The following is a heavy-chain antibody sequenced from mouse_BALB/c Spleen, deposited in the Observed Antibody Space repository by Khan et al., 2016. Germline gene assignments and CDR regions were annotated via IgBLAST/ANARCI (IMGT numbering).Heavy chain of an antibody. J-gene: IGHJ2*01. V-gene: IGHV1-87*01. Sequence: QVRLQQSGAELARPGASVKLSCKASGYPFTRYWMQWVKQRPGQGLEWIGAIYPGDGDIRYTQKFKGKATLTADESSSTAYMQLSSLASEDSAVFYCARGNSYYDYDYWGQGTTLTVSS. D-gene: IGHD2-4*01. CDR3: ARGNSYYDYDY. CDR2: IYPGDGDI. CDR1: GYPFTRYW.